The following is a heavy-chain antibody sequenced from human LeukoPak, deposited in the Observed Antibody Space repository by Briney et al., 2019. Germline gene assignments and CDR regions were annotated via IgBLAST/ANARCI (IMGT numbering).Heavy chain of an antibody. V-gene: IGHV4-59*01. CDR3: SRESGPFSPFGF. Sequence: PSETLSLTCTVSGGSISSYYRSWIRQPPGKGLEWIGYIYYSGSTNYNPSLKSRVTISVDTSKNQFSLKLSPLTAADTAVYYCSRESGPFSPFGFWGQGTLVSVHS. J-gene: IGHJ4*02. CDR1: GGSISSYY. CDR2: IYYSGST. D-gene: IGHD1-26*01.